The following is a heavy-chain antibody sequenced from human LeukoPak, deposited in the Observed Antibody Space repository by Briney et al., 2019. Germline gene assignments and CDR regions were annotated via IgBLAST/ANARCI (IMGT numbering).Heavy chain of an antibody. Sequence: ASVKVSCKASGYTFTTYYFHWVRHAPGQGLGWMGWINPNSGGTNYAQKFQGRVTMTRDTSISTTYMELSRLSSDDTAVYYCARNGRGTYDYWGQGTLVTVSS. J-gene: IGHJ4*02. V-gene: IGHV1-2*02. CDR1: GYTFTTYY. D-gene: IGHD3-16*01. CDR3: ARNGRGTYDY. CDR2: INPNSGGT.